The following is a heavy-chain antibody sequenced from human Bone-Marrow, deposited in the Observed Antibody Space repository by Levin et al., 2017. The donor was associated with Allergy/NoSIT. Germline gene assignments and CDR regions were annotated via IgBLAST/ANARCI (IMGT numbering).Heavy chain of an antibody. CDR2: IYYSGST. CDR1: GDSISSSDYY. CDR3: ARLGYYYEASGYSIDY. J-gene: IGHJ4*02. V-gene: IGHV4-39*01. D-gene: IGHD3-22*01. Sequence: NPSETLSLTCTVSGDSISSSDYYWGWIRQTPGKGLEWIGSIYYSGSTNYKPSLKSRVTITVDTFKNQFSLRLGSVTATDTAVYYCARLGYYYEASGYSIDYWGQGTLVTVSA.